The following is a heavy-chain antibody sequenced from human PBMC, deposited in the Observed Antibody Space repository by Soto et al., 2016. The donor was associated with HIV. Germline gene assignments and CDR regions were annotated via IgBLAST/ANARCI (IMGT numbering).Heavy chain of an antibody. Sequence: EVQLLESGGGLVQPGGSLRLSCAASKFTFSSYAMSWVRQAPGKGLEWVSAISGSGGSTYYADSVKGRFTISRDNSKNTLYLQMNSLRAEDTAVYYCAKDRGTMVRGVTLYYYYYGMDVWGQGTTVTASS. CDR2: ISGSGGST. D-gene: IGHD3-10*01. CDR3: AKDRGTMVRGVTLYYYYYGMDV. CDR1: KFTFSSYA. J-gene: IGHJ6*02. V-gene: IGHV3-23*01.